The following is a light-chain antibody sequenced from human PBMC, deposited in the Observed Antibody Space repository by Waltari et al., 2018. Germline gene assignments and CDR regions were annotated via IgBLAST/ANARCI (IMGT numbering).Light chain of an antibody. CDR2: ATS. J-gene: IGKJ4*01. Sequence: EIVMTQSPATLSVSPGERATLSCRASQSVSSNLAWDQQKPGQAPRLLIYATSTRATGVPDRFSGSGSETEFTLTISSLQSEDFAVYYCQQYNNWPPATFGGGTKVEIK. V-gene: IGKV3-15*01. CDR1: QSVSSN. CDR3: QQYNNWPPAT.